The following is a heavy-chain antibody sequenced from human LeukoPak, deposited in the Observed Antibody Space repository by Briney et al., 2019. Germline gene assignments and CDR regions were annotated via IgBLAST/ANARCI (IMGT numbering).Heavy chain of an antibody. V-gene: IGHV3-48*03. CDR3: ARDTTPSDYGDYSFDY. J-gene: IGHJ4*02. Sequence: GGSLRLSCAASGFTFSSYEMNWVRQAPGKGLEWVSYISSSGSTIYYADSVKGRFTISRDNAKNSLYLQMNSLRAEDTDVYYCARDTTPSDYGDYSFDYWGQGTLVTVSS. CDR2: ISSSGSTI. D-gene: IGHD4-17*01. CDR1: GFTFSSYE.